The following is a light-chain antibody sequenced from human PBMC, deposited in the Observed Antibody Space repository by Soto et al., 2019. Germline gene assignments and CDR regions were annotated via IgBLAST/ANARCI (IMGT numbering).Light chain of an antibody. V-gene: IGKV1-12*01. CDR1: QDISTW. CDR2: AAS. J-gene: IGKJ5*01. Sequence: DIQMTQSPPSVSASLGDRVTITCRASQDISTWLAWYQQKPGKAPRLLIYAASSLQTGVPSRFSGSGSGTDFTLTISSLQPEDFATYYCQHEESLPLITLGQGTRLEIK. CDR3: QHEESLPLIT.